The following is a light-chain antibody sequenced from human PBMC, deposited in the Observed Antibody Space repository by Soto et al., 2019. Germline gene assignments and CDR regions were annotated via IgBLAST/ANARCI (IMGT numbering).Light chain of an antibody. CDR2: AAS. CDR3: QQSYSTLALT. V-gene: IGKV1-39*01. J-gene: IGKJ4*01. CDR1: QSISSY. Sequence: DIPMTQSPSSLSASVGDRVTITCRASQSISSYLNWYQQKPGKAPKLLIYAASSLQSGVPSRFSGSGSGTYFTLTISSLQPEDFATYYCQQSYSTLALTFGGGTKVEIK.